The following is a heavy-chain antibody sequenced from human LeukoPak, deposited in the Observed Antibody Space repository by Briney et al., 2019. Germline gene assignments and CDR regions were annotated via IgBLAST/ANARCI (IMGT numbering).Heavy chain of an antibody. CDR3: ARDPPYYYDSSGSTIFDY. V-gene: IGHV1-18*01. CDR1: GYTFTSYG. J-gene: IGHJ4*02. CDR2: ISAYNGNT. D-gene: IGHD3-22*01. Sequence: ASVKVSCKASGYTFTSYGISWVRQAPGQGLEWMGWISAYNGNTNYAQKLQGRVTMTTDTSTSTAYMELRSLRSDDTAVYYCARDPPYYYDSSGSTIFDYWGQGTLVTVSS.